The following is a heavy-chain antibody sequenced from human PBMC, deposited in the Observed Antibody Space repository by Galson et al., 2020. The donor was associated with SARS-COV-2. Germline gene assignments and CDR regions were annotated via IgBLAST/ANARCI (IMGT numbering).Heavy chain of an antibody. CDR3: SSRADKGAFGI. Sequence: ASVKVSCKASGYTFTAYYMHWVRQAPGQGLEGMGSISADSGGTHYAQKFQGWVTMTRDTSSSTAYMELNRLRSDDTAVYYCSSRADKGAFGIWGQGTMVTVSS. CDR2: ISADSGGT. CDR1: GYTFTAYY. V-gene: IGHV1-2*04. J-gene: IGHJ3*02.